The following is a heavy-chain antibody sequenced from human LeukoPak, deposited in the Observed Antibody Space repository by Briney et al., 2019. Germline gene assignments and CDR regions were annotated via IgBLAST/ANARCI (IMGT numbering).Heavy chain of an antibody. CDR2: ITPILGIA. D-gene: IGHD2-21*02. CDR3: ASWVGEYCGGDCYSRYFQH. J-gene: IGHJ1*01. V-gene: IGHV1-69*04. CDR1: GGTFSSYA. Sequence: SVKVSCKASGGTFSSYAISWVRQAPGQGLEWMGRITPILGIANYAQKFQGRVTITADKSTSTAYMELSSLRSEDTAVYYCASWVGEYCGGDCYSRYFQHWGQGTLVTVSS.